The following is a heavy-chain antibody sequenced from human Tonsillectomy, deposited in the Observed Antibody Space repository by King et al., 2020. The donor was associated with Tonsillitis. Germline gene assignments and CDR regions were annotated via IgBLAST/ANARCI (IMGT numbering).Heavy chain of an antibody. V-gene: IGHV5-10-1*01. Sequence: QLVQSGAELKKPGESLMISFKGSGYSFTSYWISWVRQMPGKGLEWRGRMNPSDYDTNYSPSFQGHVTISADKSISTAYLQWRSLKASDPAISYCARHLLYYDILTESYYYYGIDVGGHGTPVTVSS. D-gene: IGHD3-9*01. CDR2: MNPSDYDT. CDR3: ARHLLYYDILTESYYYYGIDV. J-gene: IGHJ6*02. CDR1: GYSFTSYW.